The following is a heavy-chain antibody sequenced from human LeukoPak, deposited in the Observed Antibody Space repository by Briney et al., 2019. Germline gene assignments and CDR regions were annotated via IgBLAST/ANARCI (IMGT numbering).Heavy chain of an antibody. V-gene: IGHV3-23*01. D-gene: IGHD3-9*01. CDR1: GFTFSSYA. Sequence: GGSLRLSCAASGFTFSSYAMSWVRQAPGKGLEWVSAISGSGGGTYYADSVKGRITISRDNSKNTLYLQMNSLRAEDTAVYYCAKPRGYYDILTGLFDYWGQGTLVTVSS. J-gene: IGHJ4*02. CDR2: ISGSGGGT. CDR3: AKPRGYYDILTGLFDY.